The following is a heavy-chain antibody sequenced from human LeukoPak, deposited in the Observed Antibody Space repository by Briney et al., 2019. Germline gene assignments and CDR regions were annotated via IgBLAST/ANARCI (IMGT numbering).Heavy chain of an antibody. J-gene: IGHJ4*02. D-gene: IGHD5-12*01. CDR2: ISSSSGST. V-gene: IGHV3-23*01. CDR1: GFTFSSYA. Sequence: GGSPRLSCAASGFTFSSYAMSWVRQAPGKGLEWVSDISSSSGSTYYADSVKGRFTISRDNSKNTLYLQMNSLRAEDTAVYYCARGEGYSGYDSGYWGQGTLVTVSS. CDR3: ARGEGYSGYDSGY.